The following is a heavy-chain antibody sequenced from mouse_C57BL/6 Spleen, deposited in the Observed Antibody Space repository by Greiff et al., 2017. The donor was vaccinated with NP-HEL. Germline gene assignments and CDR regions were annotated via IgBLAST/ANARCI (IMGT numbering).Heavy chain of an antibody. CDR1: GYTFTGYW. V-gene: IGHV1-9*01. Sequence: QVQLQQSGAELMKPGASVKLSCKATGYTFTGYWIEWVKQRPGHGLEWIGEILPGSGSTNYNEKFKGKATFTADTSSNTAYMQLSSLTTEDSAIYYCASRSSITTVETWFAYWGQGTLVTVSA. CDR3: ASRSSITTVETWFAY. D-gene: IGHD1-1*01. J-gene: IGHJ3*01. CDR2: ILPGSGST.